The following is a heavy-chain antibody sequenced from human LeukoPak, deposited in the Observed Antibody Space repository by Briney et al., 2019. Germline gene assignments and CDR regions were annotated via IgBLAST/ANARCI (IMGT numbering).Heavy chain of an antibody. CDR1: GFTFSSYG. CDR2: INGGGTRS. CDR3: ARDQGGYSTDFDF. J-gene: IGHJ4*02. Sequence: PGGSLRLSCVASGFTFSSYGMSWVRQAPGKGLEWVSTINGGGTRSYYAVSVNGRFIISRDNSMNTLYLQMNGLRAEDTAVYYCARDQGGYSTDFDFWGQGTLVTVSS. V-gene: IGHV3-23*01. D-gene: IGHD5-12*01.